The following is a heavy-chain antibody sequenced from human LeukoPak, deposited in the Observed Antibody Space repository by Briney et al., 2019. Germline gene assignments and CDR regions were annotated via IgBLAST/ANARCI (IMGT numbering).Heavy chain of an antibody. Sequence: SETLSFTCTGSGFSFSNYYWSWIRQPPGKELKRIGYIYYSERTNYNHSLNSLATISVDTSKNQFSLHMSPMTAADTAVYYCARHPTALVSYGFDPWRRGNRVSVSS. D-gene: IGHD5-18*01. CDR1: GFSFSNYY. CDR3: ARHPTALVSYGFDP. J-gene: IGHJ5*02. V-gene: IGHV4-59*08. CDR2: IYYSERT.